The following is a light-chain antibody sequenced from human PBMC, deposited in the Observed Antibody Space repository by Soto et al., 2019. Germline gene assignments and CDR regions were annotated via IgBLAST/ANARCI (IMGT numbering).Light chain of an antibody. CDR2: FAS. J-gene: IGKJ1*01. Sequence: VMTQSPATLSVSPGERAALSCRASQSVSTNLAWYQQKPGQPPRLLIYFASTRATAVPARFTAGGSGTDFTLTISRLEPEDFAVYYCQQYGSSPLTFGQGTKVDIK. V-gene: IGKV3-15*01. CDR3: QQYGSSPLT. CDR1: QSVSTN.